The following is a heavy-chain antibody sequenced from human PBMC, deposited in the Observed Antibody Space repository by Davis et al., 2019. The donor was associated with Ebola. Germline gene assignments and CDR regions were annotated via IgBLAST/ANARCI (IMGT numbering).Heavy chain of an antibody. CDR2: IYYSGST. V-gene: IGHV4-59*08. Sequence: GSLRLSCTVSGGSISSYYWSWIRQPPGKGLEWIGYIYYSGSTNYNPSLKSRVTISVDTSKNQFSLKLSSVTAADTAVYYCARRNLYSGYVIYWYFDLWGRGTLVTVSS. D-gene: IGHD5-12*01. CDR1: GGSISSYY. J-gene: IGHJ2*01. CDR3: ARRNLYSGYVIYWYFDL.